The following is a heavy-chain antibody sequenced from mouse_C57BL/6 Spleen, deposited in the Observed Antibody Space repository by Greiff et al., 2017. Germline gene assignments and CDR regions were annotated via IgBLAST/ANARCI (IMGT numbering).Heavy chain of an antibody. J-gene: IGHJ3*01. CDR1: GFTFSSYG. CDR3: ARRGDGRFAY. CDR2: ISSGGSYT. V-gene: IGHV5-6*02. D-gene: IGHD3-3*01. Sequence: EVKLMESGGDLVKPGGSLKLSCAASGFTFSSYGMSWVRQTPDKRLEWVATISSGGSYTYYPDSVKGRFTISRDNAKNTLYLQMSSLKSEDTAMYYCARRGDGRFAYWGQGTLVTVSA.